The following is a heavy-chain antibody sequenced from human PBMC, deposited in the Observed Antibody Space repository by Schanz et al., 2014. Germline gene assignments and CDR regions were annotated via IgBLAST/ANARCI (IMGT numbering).Heavy chain of an antibody. CDR3: AGDWASGRYYSDY. CDR2: ITYDGSNQ. J-gene: IGHJ4*02. V-gene: IGHV3-30*09. D-gene: IGHD1-26*01. Sequence: QVELVESGGGVVQPGRSLRLSCAASGFTFSRHAMHWVRQAAGKGLEWVAAITYDGSNQYYAESVKGRFAISRDNSKDTLYLQMNSLRTEDTAVYYCAGDWASGRYYSDYWGQGTLVTVSS. CDR1: GFTFSRHA.